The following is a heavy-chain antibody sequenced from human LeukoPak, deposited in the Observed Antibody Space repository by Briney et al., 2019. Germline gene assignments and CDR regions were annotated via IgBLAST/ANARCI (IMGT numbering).Heavy chain of an antibody. V-gene: IGHV4-59*01. CDR1: GGSISSYY. Sequence: SETLSLTFTVSGGSISSYYWSWIRQPPGKGLEWIGYIYYSGSTNYNPSLKSRVTISVDTSKNQFSLKLSSVTAADTAVYYCARVRDCSSTSCYPLDAFDIWGQGTMVTVSS. J-gene: IGHJ3*02. CDR2: IYYSGST. D-gene: IGHD2-2*01. CDR3: ARVRDCSSTSCYPLDAFDI.